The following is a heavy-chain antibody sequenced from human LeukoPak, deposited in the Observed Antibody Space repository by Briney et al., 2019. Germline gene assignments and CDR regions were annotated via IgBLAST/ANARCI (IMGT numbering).Heavy chain of an antibody. J-gene: IGHJ1*01. D-gene: IGHD6-6*01. CDR1: GGSINSYY. V-gene: IGHV4-34*01. CDR3: ASNRSSSD. CDR2: INHSGST. Sequence: SETLSLTCTVSGGSINSYYWTWIRQPPGKGLEWIGEINHSGSTNYNPSLKSRVTISVDTSKNQFSLKVSSVTAADTAVYYCASNRSSSDWGQGTLVTVSS.